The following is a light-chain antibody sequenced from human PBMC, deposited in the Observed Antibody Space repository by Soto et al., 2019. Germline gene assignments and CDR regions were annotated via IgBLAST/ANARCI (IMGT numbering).Light chain of an antibody. V-gene: IGKV3-20*01. J-gene: IGKJ5*01. CDR2: GAS. CDR1: QSVSSSY. Sequence: VVLTQSPATLYFSRVERGTLSFGASQSVSSSYVAWYQHKPGQAPRLLIYGASTRATGIPDRFSGSGSGTHFTLTITRLEPEDFAVYYCQQYGSSPPFGQGTRLEIK. CDR3: QQYGSSPP.